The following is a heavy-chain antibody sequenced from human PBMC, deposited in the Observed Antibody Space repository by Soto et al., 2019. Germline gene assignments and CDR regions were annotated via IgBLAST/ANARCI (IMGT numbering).Heavy chain of an antibody. CDR3: ARLGLSYHYYGMDV. CDR1: GFVFSDYY. J-gene: IGHJ6*02. V-gene: IGHV3-11*05. CDR2: ISSISGYT. D-gene: IGHD6-19*01. Sequence: QVLLVESGGGLVKPGGSLRLSCAASGFVFSDYYMSWSRQAPGKGLEWLSYISSISGYTNYADSVEGRFTISRDNAKNSLYLQINSLRAEDTAVYYCARLGLSYHYYGMDVWGQGTTVTVSS.